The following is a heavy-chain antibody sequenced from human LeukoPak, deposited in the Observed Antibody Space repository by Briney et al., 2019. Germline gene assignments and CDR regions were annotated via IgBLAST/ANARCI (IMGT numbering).Heavy chain of an antibody. CDR3: ARSYDLWSGTFTLDY. Sequence: ASVTVSCKASGGTFSSYAISWVRQAPGQGLEWMGGIIPIFGTANYAQKFQGRVTITTDESTSTAYMELSSLRSEDTAVYYCARSYDLWSGTFTLDYWGRGTLVTVSS. CDR2: IIPIFGTA. CDR1: GGTFSSYA. J-gene: IGHJ4*02. D-gene: IGHD3-3*01. V-gene: IGHV1-69*05.